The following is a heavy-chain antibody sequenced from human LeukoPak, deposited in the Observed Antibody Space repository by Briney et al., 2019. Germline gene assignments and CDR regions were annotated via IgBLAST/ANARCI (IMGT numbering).Heavy chain of an antibody. V-gene: IGHV3-7*01. J-gene: IGHJ4*02. Sequence: TGGSLRLSCAASGFTFSTYYMSWVRQAPGKGLEWVASIRQDGREKYYVDSVKGRFTISRDNAENSLYLQVNSLGADDTAVYYCARDRPRRLTLREFDYWGQGALVAVSS. D-gene: IGHD6-25*01. CDR1: GFTFSTYY. CDR3: ARDRPRRLTLREFDY. CDR2: IRQDGREK.